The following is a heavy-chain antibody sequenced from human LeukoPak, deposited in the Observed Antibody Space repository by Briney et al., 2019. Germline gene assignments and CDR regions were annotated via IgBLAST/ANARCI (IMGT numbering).Heavy chain of an antibody. CDR2: ISWNSGSI. J-gene: IGHJ4*02. Sequence: GGSLRLSCAASGFTFDGYAMHWVRQAPGKGLEWVSGISWNSGSIGYADSVKGRFTISRDNAKNALYLQMNSLRAEDTAIYYCANSIPYGTPWYGRSAYWGQGTLVTVSS. V-gene: IGHV3-9*01. CDR1: GFTFDGYA. CDR3: ANSIPYGTPWYGRSAY. D-gene: IGHD2-21*01.